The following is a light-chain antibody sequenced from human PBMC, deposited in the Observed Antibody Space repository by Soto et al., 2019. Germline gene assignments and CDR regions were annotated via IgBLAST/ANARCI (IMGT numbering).Light chain of an antibody. J-gene: IGKJ2*01. Sequence: DIQMTQSPFTLSASVGDRVTITCRASQSISTWLAWYQQKPGKAPKLLIYQASKSESGVPSRFSGSGSGTEFTLTISSLQPDDFATYSCQQYNSYPYTFGQGTK. CDR2: QAS. CDR1: QSISTW. V-gene: IGKV1-5*03. CDR3: QQYNSYPYT.